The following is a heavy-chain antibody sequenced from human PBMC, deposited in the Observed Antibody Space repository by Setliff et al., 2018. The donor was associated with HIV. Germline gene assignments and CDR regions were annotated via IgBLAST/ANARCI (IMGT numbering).Heavy chain of an antibody. CDR1: GVPTSASTYY. CDR2: VYHSGTT. Sequence: SETLSLTCTVSGVPTSASTYYWGWIRQPPGKGLEWIGSVYHSGTTYYNPSLKSRVTISVDMSNNQFSLKVTSVTAADTAVYYCMRGRSITIFGVAYFDFWGQGTQVTVSS. D-gene: IGHD3-3*01. CDR3: MRGRSITIFGVAYFDF. J-gene: IGHJ4*02. V-gene: IGHV4-39*07.